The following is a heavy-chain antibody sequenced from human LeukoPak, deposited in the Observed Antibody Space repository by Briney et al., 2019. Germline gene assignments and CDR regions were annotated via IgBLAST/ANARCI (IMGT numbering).Heavy chain of an antibody. CDR1: GGSISSYY. D-gene: IGHD1-7*01. V-gene: IGHV4-59*01. Sequence: SETLSLTCTVSGGSISSYYWSWIRQPPGKGLEWIGYIYYSGSTNYNPSLKSRVTISVDTSKNQFSLKLSSVTAADTAVYYCARGANWNLGAFDIWGQGTMVTVSS. CDR3: ARGANWNLGAFDI. J-gene: IGHJ3*02. CDR2: IYYSGST.